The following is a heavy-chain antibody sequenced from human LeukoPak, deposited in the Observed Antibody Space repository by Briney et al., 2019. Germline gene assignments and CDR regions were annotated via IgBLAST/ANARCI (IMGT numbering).Heavy chain of an antibody. D-gene: IGHD3-3*01. Sequence: SETLSLTCDVNDESFSTYYWSWIRQSPGKGLEWIAEISHRGTSTYNPSLQSRVTVSVDASKNHFSLRVKSVIAVDTAIYYCARKRRRGYYLNSAFDMWGQGTMVTVSS. CDR3: ARKRRRGYYLNSAFDM. CDR2: ISHRGTS. V-gene: IGHV4-34*01. J-gene: IGHJ3*02. CDR1: DESFSTYY.